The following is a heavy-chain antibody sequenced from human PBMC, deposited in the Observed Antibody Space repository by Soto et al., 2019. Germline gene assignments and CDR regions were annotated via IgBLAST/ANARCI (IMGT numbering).Heavy chain of an antibody. CDR3: AKKGYGVLD. D-gene: IGHD4-17*01. J-gene: IGHJ4*02. CDR1: GFTFSSYG. CDR2: ISYDGSNK. V-gene: IGHV3-30*18. Sequence: QVQLVESGGGVVQPGRSLRLSCAASGFTFSSYGMHWVRQAPGKGLEWVAVISYDGSNKYYADSVKGRFTISRDNSKNTLYLQMNSLRAEDTAVYYWAKKGYGVLDWGQGTLVTVSS.